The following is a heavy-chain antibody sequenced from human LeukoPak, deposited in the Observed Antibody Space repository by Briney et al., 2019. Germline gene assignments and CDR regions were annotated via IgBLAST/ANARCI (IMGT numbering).Heavy chain of an antibody. CDR3: GRDRKDTDDAFDI. J-gene: IGHJ3*02. CDR2: IYYSGST. Sequence: SESLSLTCAVYGGSFSGYYWSWIRQPPGKGLEWIGSIYYSGSTYYNPSLKSRVTISVDTSKNQFSLKLSSVTAADTAVYYCGRDRKDTDDAFDIWGQGTMVTVSS. V-gene: IGHV4-34*11. D-gene: IGHD5-18*01. CDR1: GGSFSGYY.